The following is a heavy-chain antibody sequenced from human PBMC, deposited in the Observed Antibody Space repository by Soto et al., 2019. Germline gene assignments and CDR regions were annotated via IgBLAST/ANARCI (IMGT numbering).Heavy chain of an antibody. V-gene: IGHV3-7*03. CDR3: GGGSYQGVYAGSYFDQ. D-gene: IGHD2-2*01. CDR1: GFTFSSYW. J-gene: IGHJ4*02. CDR2: IKQDGSEK. Sequence: PGGSLRLSCAASGFTFSSYWMSWVRQAPGKGLEWVANIKQDGSEKYYVDSVKGRFTISRDNAKNSLYLQMNSLRAEDTAVYHCGGGSYQGVYAGSYFDQWGQGTLVTVSS.